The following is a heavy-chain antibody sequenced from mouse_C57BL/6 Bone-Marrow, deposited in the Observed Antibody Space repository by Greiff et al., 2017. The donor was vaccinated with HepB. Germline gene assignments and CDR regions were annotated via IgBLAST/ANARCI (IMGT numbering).Heavy chain of an antibody. Sequence: VQLQQPGAELVMPGASVKLSCKASGYTFTSYWMHWVKQRPGQGLEWIGEIDPSDSYTNYNQKFKGKSTLTVDKSSSTAYMQLSSLTSEDSAVYYCARDDGYFPPWFAYWGQGTLVTVSA. CDR1: GYTFTSYW. CDR3: ARDDGYFPPWFAY. D-gene: IGHD2-3*01. CDR2: IDPSDSYT. V-gene: IGHV1-69*01. J-gene: IGHJ3*01.